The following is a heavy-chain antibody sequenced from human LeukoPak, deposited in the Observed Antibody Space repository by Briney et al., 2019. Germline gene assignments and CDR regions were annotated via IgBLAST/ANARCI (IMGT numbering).Heavy chain of an antibody. D-gene: IGHD3-16*02. V-gene: IGHV1-18*01. CDR3: ARDNRYYDYVWGSYLYFDY. J-gene: IGHJ4*02. CDR1: GYTFTSYG. CDR2: ISAYNGNT. Sequence: ASVKVSCKASGYTFTSYGISWVRQAPGQGLEWMGWISAYNGNTNYPQKLQGRVTMTTDTSTSTAYMGLRSLRSDDTAVYYCARDNRYYDYVWGSYLYFDYWGQGTLVTVSS.